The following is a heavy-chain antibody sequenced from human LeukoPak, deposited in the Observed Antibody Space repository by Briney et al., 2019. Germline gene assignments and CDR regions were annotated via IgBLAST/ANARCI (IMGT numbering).Heavy chain of an antibody. V-gene: IGHV1-2*02. CDR1: GYTFTYYY. CDR2: INPNTGGT. Sequence: GASVKVSCKASGYTFTYYYMHWVRQAPGQGLEWMGWINPNTGGTNYAQKFQGRVTVTRDTSISTAYMDLNRLTSDDTAVYYCATYYDSGVHAFHIWGQGTMVTVSS. CDR3: ATYYDSGVHAFHI. J-gene: IGHJ3*02. D-gene: IGHD3-22*01.